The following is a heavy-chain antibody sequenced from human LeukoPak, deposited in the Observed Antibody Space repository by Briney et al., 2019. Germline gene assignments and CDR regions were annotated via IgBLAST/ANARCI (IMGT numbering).Heavy chain of an antibody. Sequence: GGSLRLSCAASGFTFSSYWMSWVRQAPGKGLEWVANIKQDGSEKYHVDSVKGRFTISRDNAKNSLYLQMNSLRAEDTAVYYCARVGYCSSTSCYTGRYFDYWGQGTLVTVSS. CDR1: GFTFSSYW. CDR3: ARVGYCSSTSCYTGRYFDY. J-gene: IGHJ4*02. CDR2: IKQDGSEK. D-gene: IGHD2-2*02. V-gene: IGHV3-7*01.